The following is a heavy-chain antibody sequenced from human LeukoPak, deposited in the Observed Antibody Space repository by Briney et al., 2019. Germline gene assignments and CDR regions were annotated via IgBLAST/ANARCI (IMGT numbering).Heavy chain of an antibody. D-gene: IGHD3-22*01. Sequence: GGSLRLSCAASGFTFSTFAMIWVRQPPGKGLEWVSSIFPSGGEIHYADSVRGRFTISRDNSKSTLSLQMNSLRAEDTALYFCAKSQGYDRGCFDIWGQGTMVTVSS. CDR2: IFPSGGEI. V-gene: IGHV3-23*01. CDR3: AKSQGYDRGCFDI. CDR1: GFTFSTFA. J-gene: IGHJ3*02.